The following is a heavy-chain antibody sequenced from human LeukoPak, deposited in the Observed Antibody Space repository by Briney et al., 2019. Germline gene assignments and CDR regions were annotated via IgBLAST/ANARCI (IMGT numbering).Heavy chain of an antibody. CDR2: ISGSGATT. V-gene: IGHV3-23*01. D-gene: IGHD3-22*01. J-gene: IGHJ4*02. CDR1: GFTFSSYP. CDR3: AKGRYYDRSGYYGCDY. Sequence: GGSLKLSCAASGFTFSSYPMSWVRQAPGKGLEWVSGISGSGATTYYADSVKGRFTISRDNSKNMLYVQMNSLRDEDTAVYYCAKGRYYDRSGYYGCDYWGQGTLVTVSS.